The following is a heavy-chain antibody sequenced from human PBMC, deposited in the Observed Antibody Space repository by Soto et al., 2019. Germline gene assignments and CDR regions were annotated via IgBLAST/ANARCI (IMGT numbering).Heavy chain of an antibody. CDR3: ARADMVAAAVGWYFDL. J-gene: IGHJ2*01. Sequence: QVQLVQSGAEVKKPGSSVKVSCKASGGTFSSYTISWVRQAPGQGLEWMGRIIPILGIANYAQKFQGSVTITADKSTSTAYMELSSLRSEDTAVYYCARADMVAAAVGWYFDLWGRGTLVTVSS. D-gene: IGHD6-13*01. V-gene: IGHV1-69*02. CDR2: IIPILGIA. CDR1: GGTFSSYT.